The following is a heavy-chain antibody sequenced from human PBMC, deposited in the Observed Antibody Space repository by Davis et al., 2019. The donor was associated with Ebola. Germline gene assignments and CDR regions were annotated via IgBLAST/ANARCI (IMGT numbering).Heavy chain of an antibody. D-gene: IGHD6-19*01. Sequence: MPSETLSLTCAVYGGSFSGYKWSWIRQSPGKGLEWIGEINHSGSTNYNPSLKSRVTISVDTSKNQFSLKLRSVTAAETAVYYCARGAVYWGQGILVTVSS. CDR2: INHSGST. V-gene: IGHV4-34*01. J-gene: IGHJ4*02. CDR1: GGSFSGYK. CDR3: ARGAVY.